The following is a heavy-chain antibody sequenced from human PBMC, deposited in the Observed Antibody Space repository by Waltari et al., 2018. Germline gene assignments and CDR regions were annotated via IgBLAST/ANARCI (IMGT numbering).Heavy chain of an antibody. CDR2: ISPILGTA. J-gene: IGHJ3*02. CDR3: ARALPIVVVPAAKDAFDI. D-gene: IGHD2-2*01. Sequence: QVQLVQSGAEVKKPGSSVKVSCKASGGTFSSYAISWVRQAPGQGLEWMGRISPILGTANYAQKFQGRVTITADKSTSTAYMELSSLRSEDTAVYYCARALPIVVVPAAKDAFDIWGQGTMVTVSS. CDR1: GGTFSSYA. V-gene: IGHV1-69*13.